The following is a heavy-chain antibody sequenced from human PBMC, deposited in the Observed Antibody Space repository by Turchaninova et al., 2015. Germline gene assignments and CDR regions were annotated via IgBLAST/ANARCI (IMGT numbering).Heavy chain of an antibody. Sequence: EAQLVDSGGDLVQPGGSLRLSCAASGLTFSSYWMSWVRQAPGKGLGWVAHINEYGNNKYYVDSITGRFTSSRDNAKNSLSLQLNGLRVEDTAQYYCVSWGSGWNLWGRGTLVTVSS. CDR1: GLTFSSYW. CDR2: INEYGNNK. CDR3: VSWGSGWNL. V-gene: IGHV3-7*01. D-gene: IGHD6-25*01. J-gene: IGHJ2*01.